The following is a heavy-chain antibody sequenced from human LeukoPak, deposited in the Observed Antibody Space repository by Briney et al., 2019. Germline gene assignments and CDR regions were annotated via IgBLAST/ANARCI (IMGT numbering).Heavy chain of an antibody. D-gene: IGHD5/OR15-5a*01. CDR1: GFTFSSYG. CDR3: AKPPLLETVSTMY. J-gene: IGHJ4*02. CDR2: VSDDGSNK. Sequence: SGGSLRLSCAASGFTFSSYGMHWVRQAPCKGLEWVAVVSDDGSNKYYADFVKGRFTISRDNSKNTLYLQLNSLRAEDTAVYYCAKPPLLETVSTMYWGQGTLVTVSS. V-gene: IGHV3-30*18.